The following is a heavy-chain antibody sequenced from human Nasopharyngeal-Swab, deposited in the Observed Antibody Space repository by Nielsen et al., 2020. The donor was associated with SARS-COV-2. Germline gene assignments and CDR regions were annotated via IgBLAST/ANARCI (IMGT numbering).Heavy chain of an antibody. D-gene: IGHD3-10*01. CDR2: LTDDGRHT. J-gene: IGHJ4*02. V-gene: IGHV3-23*01. CDR3: VKHTGNYYGSSDF. Sequence: GGSLRLSCVASTLTFSSDAMSWFRQAPGMGLVWVSTLTDDGRHTFHADSLRGRFTISRDNSKNTLYLQMTNLSAEDTAVYYCVKHTGNYYGSSDFWGQGTLVTVSS. CDR1: TLTFSSDA.